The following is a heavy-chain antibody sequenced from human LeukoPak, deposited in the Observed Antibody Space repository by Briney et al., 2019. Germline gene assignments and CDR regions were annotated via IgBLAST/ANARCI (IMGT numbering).Heavy chain of an antibody. CDR3: ARDEDGGYRFACYYYGMDV. V-gene: IGHV1-18*01. D-gene: IGHD5-18*01. CDR2: ISAYNGNT. J-gene: IGHJ6*02. CDR1: GYTFTSYG. Sequence: GASVKVSCKASGYTFTSYGISWVRQAPGQGLEWMGWISAYNGNTNYAQKLQGRVTMTTDTSTSTAYMELRSLRSDDTAVYYCARDEDGGYRFACYYYGMDVWGQGTTVTVSS.